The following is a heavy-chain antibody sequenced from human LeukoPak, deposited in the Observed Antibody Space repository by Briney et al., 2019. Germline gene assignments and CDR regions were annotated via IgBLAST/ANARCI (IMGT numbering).Heavy chain of an antibody. J-gene: IGHJ4*02. D-gene: IGHD3-10*01. V-gene: IGHV3-74*01. Sequence: GGSLRLSCAASGFTFSNYWMHWVRQAPGKGLVWVSRINSDGSSTSYADSVKGRFTISRDHAKNTLYLQMNSLRAEDTAVYYCAREGWDYYGSGSRFDYWAQGTLVTVSS. CDR2: INSDGSST. CDR1: GFTFSNYW. CDR3: AREGWDYYGSGSRFDY.